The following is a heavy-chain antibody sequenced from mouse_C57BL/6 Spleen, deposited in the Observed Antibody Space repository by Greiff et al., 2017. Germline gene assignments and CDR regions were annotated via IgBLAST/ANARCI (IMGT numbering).Heavy chain of an antibody. Sequence: ESGPGLVKPSQSLSLTCSVTGYSITSGYYWNWIRQFPGNKLEWMGYISYDGSNKYNPSLKNRISITRDTSKNQFFLKLNSVTTEDTATYYCARENGYYVNWGQGTTLTVSS. V-gene: IGHV3-6*01. CDR3: ARENGYYVN. CDR1: GYSITSGYY. J-gene: IGHJ2*01. D-gene: IGHD2-3*01. CDR2: ISYDGSN.